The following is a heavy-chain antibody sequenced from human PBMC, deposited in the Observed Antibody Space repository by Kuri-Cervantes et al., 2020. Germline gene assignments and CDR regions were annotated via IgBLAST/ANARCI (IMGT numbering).Heavy chain of an antibody. CDR3: ARGPGYCSSTSCPGYGMDV. V-gene: IGHV3-33*08. CDR1: GFTFLDYV. D-gene: IGHD2-2*01. CDR2: IWYDGSNK. J-gene: IGHJ6*02. Sequence: LSLTCVASGFTFLDYVIHWVRQAPGKGLEWVAVIWYDGSNKYYADSVKGRFTISRDNSKNTLYLQMNSLRAEDTAVYYCARGPGYCSSTSCPGYGMDVWAQGTTVTVSS.